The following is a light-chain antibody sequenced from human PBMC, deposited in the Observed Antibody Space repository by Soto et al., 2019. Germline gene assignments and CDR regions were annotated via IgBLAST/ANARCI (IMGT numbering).Light chain of an antibody. J-gene: IGLJ2*01. Sequence: SYELTQPPSVSVSPGQTASITCSGDKLGNKYVCWYQQRPGQSPVLVIYQDTKRPSGIPERFSGSNSGNTATLTISGTQAMDEADYYCQAWDSSTVVFGGGTKLTVL. CDR2: QDT. V-gene: IGLV3-1*01. CDR3: QAWDSSTVV. CDR1: KLGNKY.